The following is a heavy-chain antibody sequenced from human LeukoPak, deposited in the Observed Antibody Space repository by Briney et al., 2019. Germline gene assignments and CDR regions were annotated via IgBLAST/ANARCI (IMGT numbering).Heavy chain of an antibody. CDR2: ISSSGSTI. J-gene: IGHJ4*02. V-gene: IGHV3-48*03. CDR1: GFTFSSYE. CDR3: ARGAVAGPSSVYFDY. Sequence: GGSLRLSCVASGFTFSSYEMNWVRQAPGKGLEWVSYISSSGSTIYYADSVKGRFTISRDNAKNSLYLQMNSLRAEDTAVYYCARGAVAGPSSVYFDYWGQGTLVTVSS. D-gene: IGHD6-19*01.